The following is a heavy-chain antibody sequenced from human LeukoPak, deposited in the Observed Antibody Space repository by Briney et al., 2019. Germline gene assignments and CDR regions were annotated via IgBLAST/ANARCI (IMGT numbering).Heavy chain of an antibody. J-gene: IGHJ6*02. CDR1: GFTFGGDG. V-gene: IGHV3-49*04. CDR3: TRGPTGRWLYYGMDV. D-gene: IGHD5-24*01. Sequence: PGRSLRLSCIASGFTFGGDGMNWVRQAPGKGLEWVGFIRSNGYGGTTDYAASVKGRFTISRDDSKSIAYLQMNSLKSEDTAVYYCTRGPTGRWLYYGMDVWGQGTTVIVSS. CDR2: IRSNGYGGTT.